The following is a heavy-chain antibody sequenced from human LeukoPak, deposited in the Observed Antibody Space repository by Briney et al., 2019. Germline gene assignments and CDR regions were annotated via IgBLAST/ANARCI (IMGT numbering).Heavy chain of an antibody. J-gene: IGHJ4*02. Sequence: GGSLRLSCAASGFTFSSYAMHWVRQAPGKGLEWVAVISYDGSNKYYADSVKGRFTISRDNSKNTLYLQMNSLRAEDTAVYYCAREPQLWLTGYFDYWGQGTLVTVSS. V-gene: IGHV3-30-3*01. CDR3: AREPQLWLTGYFDY. CDR2: ISYDGSNK. CDR1: GFTFSSYA. D-gene: IGHD5-18*01.